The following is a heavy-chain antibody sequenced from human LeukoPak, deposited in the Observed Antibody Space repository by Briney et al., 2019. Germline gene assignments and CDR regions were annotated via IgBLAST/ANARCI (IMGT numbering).Heavy chain of an antibody. CDR2: IYYSGST. V-gene: IGHV4-31*03. CDR3: AREARATDSAYDY. D-gene: IGHD5-12*01. J-gene: IGHJ4*02. CDR1: GGSISSGGYY. Sequence: SETLSLTCTVSGGSISSGGYYWRWIRQHPGKGLEWIGYIYYSGSTYYNPSLKSRVTISVDTSKNQFSLKLSSVTAADTAVYYCAREARATDSAYDYWGQGTLVTVSS.